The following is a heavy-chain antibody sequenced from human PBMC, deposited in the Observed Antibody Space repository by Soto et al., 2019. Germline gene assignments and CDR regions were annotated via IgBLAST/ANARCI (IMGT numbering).Heavy chain of an antibody. J-gene: IGHJ6*02. CDR2: IVPMLGTP. CDR3: ARNGTYGSSLSPYSGMDV. V-gene: IGHV1-69*13. CDR1: GGTFANFI. D-gene: IGHD3-10*01. Sequence: SVKVSCKASGGTFANFIMNWVRQTPGQGLEWMGGIVPMLGTPTYAEKFKGRVTISATGSTSTAYMELTSLRSEDTAIYYCARNGTYGSSLSPYSGMDVWGQGTTVTVS.